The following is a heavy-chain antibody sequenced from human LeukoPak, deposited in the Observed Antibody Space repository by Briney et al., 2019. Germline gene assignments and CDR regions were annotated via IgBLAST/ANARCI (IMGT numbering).Heavy chain of an antibody. CDR2: IIPIFGTA. V-gene: IGHV1-69*13. CDR1: GGTFSSYA. CDR3: ARELEDYVWGSYRSQTINWFDP. Sequence: SVKVSCKASGGTFSSYAISWVRQAPGQGLEWMGGIIPIFGTANYAQKFQGRVTITADESTSTAYMELSSLRSEDTAVYYWARELEDYVWGSYRSQTINWFDPWGQGTLVTVSS. J-gene: IGHJ5*02. D-gene: IGHD3-16*02.